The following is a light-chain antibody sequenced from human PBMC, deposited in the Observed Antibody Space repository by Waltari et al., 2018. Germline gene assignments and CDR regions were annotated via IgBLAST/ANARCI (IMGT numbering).Light chain of an antibody. CDR1: NIDSNS. CDR2: YDN. Sequence: SYVLTQPPSVSVAPGETARITCGGTNIDSNSVHWYRQRPGQAPVVVISYDNDRAAGIPERFSGSNSGNTATLTISRVEAGDEADYYCQVWDANTDPGVFGTGTEVTVL. V-gene: IGLV3-21*01. CDR3: QVWDANTDPGV. J-gene: IGLJ1*01.